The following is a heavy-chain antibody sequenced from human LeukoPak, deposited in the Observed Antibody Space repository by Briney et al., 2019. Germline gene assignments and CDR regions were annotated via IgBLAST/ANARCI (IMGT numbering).Heavy chain of an antibody. CDR2: IYHSGST. CDR3: ARDLWSGPYYYYYMDV. D-gene: IGHD3-3*01. V-gene: IGHV4-30-2*01. Sequence: SETLSLTCADSGGSISSGGYSWSWIRQPPGKGLEWIGYIYHSGSTYYNPSLKSRVTISVDRSKNQFSLKLSSVTAADTAVYYCARDLWSGPYYYYYMDVWGKGTTVTVSS. J-gene: IGHJ6*03. CDR1: GGSISSGGYS.